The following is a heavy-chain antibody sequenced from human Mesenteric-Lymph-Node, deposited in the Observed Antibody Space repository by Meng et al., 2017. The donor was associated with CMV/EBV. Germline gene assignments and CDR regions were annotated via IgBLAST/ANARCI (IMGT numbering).Heavy chain of an antibody. J-gene: IGHJ4*02. CDR3: ARGIANYDFWSGYYS. CDR2: ISSSSRTI. V-gene: IGHV3-48*04. CDR1: GFSFSTYS. D-gene: IGHD3-3*01. Sequence: GGSLRLSCAASGFSFSTYSMDWVRQAPGKGLEWISYISSSSRTIYHADSVKGRFTISRDNAKNSLYLQMNSLRAEDTAVYYCARGIANYDFWSGYYSWGQGTLVTVSS.